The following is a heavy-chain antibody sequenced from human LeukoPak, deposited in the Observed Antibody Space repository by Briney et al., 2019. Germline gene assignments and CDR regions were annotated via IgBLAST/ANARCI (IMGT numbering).Heavy chain of an antibody. J-gene: IGHJ5*02. Sequence: ASVKVSCKASGYSFNKFGISWVRQAPGQGLEWMGWISGYSGKTDSAQKLQDRVTMTTDNSTSTAYLELRSLRSDDTAAYFCVRVGSAYGDPLEFDLWGQGALVTVSS. V-gene: IGHV1-18*01. CDR1: GYSFNKFG. CDR3: VRVGSAYGDPLEFDL. D-gene: IGHD2-21*01. CDR2: ISGYSGKT.